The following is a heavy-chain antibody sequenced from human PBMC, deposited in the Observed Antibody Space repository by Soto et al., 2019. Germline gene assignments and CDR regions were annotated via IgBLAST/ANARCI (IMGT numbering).Heavy chain of an antibody. Sequence: GASVKVSCKASGYTFSSYGISWVRQAPGQGLEWLGWISPYNDDTKYAQKVQGRVCMTTDKSSKTAYLELRSLRSDDTAVYYCARGGYYDSSGSRDYHYYGMNVWGQGTTVTVSS. CDR2: ISPYNDDT. CDR3: ARGGYYDSSGSRDYHYYGMNV. D-gene: IGHD3-22*01. CDR1: GYTFSSYG. J-gene: IGHJ6*02. V-gene: IGHV1-18*01.